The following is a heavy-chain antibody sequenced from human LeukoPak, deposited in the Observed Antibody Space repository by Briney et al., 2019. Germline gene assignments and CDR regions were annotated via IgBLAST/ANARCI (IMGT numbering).Heavy chain of an antibody. Sequence: GGSLRLSCAASGFTVSSNYMSWVRQAPGKGLEWVSVIYSGGSTYYADSVKGRFTISRHNSKYTLYLQMNSLRAEDTAVYYCASLPYSGSYPRDYWGQGTLVTVSS. CDR1: GFTVSSNY. V-gene: IGHV3-53*04. D-gene: IGHD1-26*01. J-gene: IGHJ4*02. CDR3: ASLPYSGSYPRDY. CDR2: IYSGGST.